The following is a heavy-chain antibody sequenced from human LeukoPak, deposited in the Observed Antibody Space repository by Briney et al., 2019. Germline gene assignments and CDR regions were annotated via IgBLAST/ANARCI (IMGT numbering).Heavy chain of an antibody. J-gene: IGHJ5*02. D-gene: IGHD6-6*01. Sequence: SETLSLTCTVSGGSISTYYWSWIRQPPGKGLEWIGTIYYSGSTYYSPSLKSRVTISVDTSKNQFSLKLSSVTAADTAVYYCARLHVPGWFDTWGQGTLVTVSS. CDR1: GGSISTYY. CDR2: IYYSGST. V-gene: IGHV4-59*04. CDR3: ARLHVPGWFDT.